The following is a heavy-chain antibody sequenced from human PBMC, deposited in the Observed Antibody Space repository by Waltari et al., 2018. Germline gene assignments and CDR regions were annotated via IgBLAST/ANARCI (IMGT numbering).Heavy chain of an antibody. D-gene: IGHD5-18*01. Sequence: QVQLQESGPGLVKPSETLSLTCTVSGGSTSSYYRSWIRPPPGKGLEWIWYIYYSWSTNYNPSLKSRVTMSVDTSKNQFSLKLSSVTAADTAVYYCARARGYSYGYFDYWGQGTLVTVSS. J-gene: IGHJ4*02. V-gene: IGHV4-59*12. CDR3: ARARGYSYGYFDY. CDR1: GGSTSSYY. CDR2: IYYSWST.